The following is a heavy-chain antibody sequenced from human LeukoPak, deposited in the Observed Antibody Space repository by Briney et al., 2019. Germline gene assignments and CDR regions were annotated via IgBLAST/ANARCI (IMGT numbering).Heavy chain of an antibody. Sequence: SVKVSCKASGGTFSSYAISWVRQAPGQGLEWMGGIIPIFGTANYAQKFQGRVTITADKSTSTAYMELSSLRSEDTAVYYCARDYGGSSPFDYWGQGTLVTVSS. J-gene: IGHJ4*02. CDR3: ARDYGGSSPFDY. CDR1: GGTFSSYA. CDR2: IIPIFGTA. V-gene: IGHV1-69*06. D-gene: IGHD4-23*01.